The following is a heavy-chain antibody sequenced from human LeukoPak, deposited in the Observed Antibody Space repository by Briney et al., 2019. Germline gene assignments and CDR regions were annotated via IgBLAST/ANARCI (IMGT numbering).Heavy chain of an antibody. J-gene: IGHJ4*02. CDR3: ARERRGYCSGGSCYYFDY. D-gene: IGHD2-15*01. CDR2: ISYDGSNK. Sequence: GGSLRLSCAASGFTFSSYAMHWVRQAPGKGLEWVAVISYDGSNKYYADSVKGRFTISRDNSKNTLYLQMNSLRAEDTAVYYCARERRGYCSGGSCYYFDYWGQGTLVTVSS. CDR1: GFTFSSYA. V-gene: IGHV3-30-3*01.